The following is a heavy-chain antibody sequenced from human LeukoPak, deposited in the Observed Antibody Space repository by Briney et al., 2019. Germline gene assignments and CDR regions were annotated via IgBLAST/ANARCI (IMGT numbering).Heavy chain of an antibody. CDR1: GFTFSSYG. Sequence: GGSLRLSCAASGFTFSSYGMHWVRQAPGKGLEWVAVISYDGSNKYYADSVKGRFTISRDNSKNTLYLQMNSLRAEDTAVYYCAKSIAAAGTDYYYYGMDVWGQGTTVTVSS. CDR2: ISYDGSNK. CDR3: AKSIAAAGTDYYYYGMDV. J-gene: IGHJ6*02. V-gene: IGHV3-30*18. D-gene: IGHD6-13*01.